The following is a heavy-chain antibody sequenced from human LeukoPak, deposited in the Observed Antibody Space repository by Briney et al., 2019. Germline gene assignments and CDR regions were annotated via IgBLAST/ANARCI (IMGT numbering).Heavy chain of an antibody. CDR3: AKSTGTTEFDY. J-gene: IGHJ4*02. CDR1: GGSFSGYY. D-gene: IGHD4-17*01. V-gene: IGHV4-34*01. CDR2: INHSGST. Sequence: PSETLSLTCAVYGGSFSGYYWSWIRQPPGKGLEWIGEINHSGSTNYNPSLKSRVTISVDTSRNQFSLKLSSVTAADTAVYYCAKSTGTTEFDYWGQGTLVTVSS.